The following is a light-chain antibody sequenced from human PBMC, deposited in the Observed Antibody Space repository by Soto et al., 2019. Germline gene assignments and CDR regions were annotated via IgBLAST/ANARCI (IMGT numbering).Light chain of an antibody. Sequence: QSALTQPPSASGSPGQSVTISCTGTSSDVGGYNYVSWYQQHPGRAPKLMIYEVSKRPSGVPDRFSGSKSGNTASLTGSGLQTEDEADYYCSSYAGSNNQVFGTGTKLTVL. J-gene: IGLJ1*01. CDR2: EVS. CDR1: SSDVGGYNY. CDR3: SSYAGSNNQV. V-gene: IGLV2-8*01.